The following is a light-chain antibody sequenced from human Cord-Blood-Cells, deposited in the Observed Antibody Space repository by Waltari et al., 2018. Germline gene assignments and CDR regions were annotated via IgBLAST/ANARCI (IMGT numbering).Light chain of an antibody. Sequence: DIQMTQSPSSLSASVGDRVTITCQASQDISNYLNGYQQKPGKAPKLLIYDASNLETGVPSRFSGSGSATDFTFTISSLQPEDIATHYCQQYDNLPFTFGPGTKVDI. CDR3: QQYDNLPFT. CDR1: QDISNY. J-gene: IGKJ3*01. CDR2: DAS. V-gene: IGKV1-33*01.